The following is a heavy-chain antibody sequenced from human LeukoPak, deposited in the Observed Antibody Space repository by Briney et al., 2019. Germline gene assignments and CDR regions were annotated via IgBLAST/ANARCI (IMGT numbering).Heavy chain of an antibody. V-gene: IGHV4-39*01. J-gene: IGHJ4*02. CDR3: AKQTGSGLFILP. Sequence: SETLSLTCSVSGVSISSSNSYWGWIRQPPGKGLEWIGSIYYTGNTYYNASLKSRVTISIDTSKNQFSLKLTSVTTADTAVYYCAKQTGSGLFILPGGQGTLVTVSS. CDR2: IYYTGNT. D-gene: IGHD3/OR15-3a*01. CDR1: GVSISSSNSY.